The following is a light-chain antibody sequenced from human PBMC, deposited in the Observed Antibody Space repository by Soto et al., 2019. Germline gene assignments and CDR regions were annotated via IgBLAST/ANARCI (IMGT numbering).Light chain of an antibody. CDR3: QQVNTYT. CDR1: LGISTY. J-gene: IGKJ3*01. CDR2: AAS. Sequence: DIQLTQSPSFLSASVGDRVTITCRASLGISTYLAWYQQKPGKAPNLLIYAASTLQSGVPSRFSGSGSGTEFTLTISSLQPEDFATYYCQQVNTYTFGPRTKVDIK. V-gene: IGKV1-9*01.